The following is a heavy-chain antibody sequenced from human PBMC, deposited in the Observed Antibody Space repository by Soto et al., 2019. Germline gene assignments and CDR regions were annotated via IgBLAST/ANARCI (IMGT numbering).Heavy chain of an antibody. Sequence: SETLSLTCTVSRVSVGSSYYYWIWIRQPPGRGLEWIGHIYYNGGTNYNPSLEGRVIISADTSKNQFSLKLSSVTAADTAVYYCARARSSPGSYPFYYYYGMDVWGQGTTVTVSS. CDR2: IYYNGGT. CDR1: RVSVGSSYYY. CDR3: ARARSSPGSYPFYYYYGMDV. V-gene: IGHV4-61*01. D-gene: IGHD3-10*01. J-gene: IGHJ6*02.